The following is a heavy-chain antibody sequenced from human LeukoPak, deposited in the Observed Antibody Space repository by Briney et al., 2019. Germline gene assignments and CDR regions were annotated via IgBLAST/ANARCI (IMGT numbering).Heavy chain of an antibody. J-gene: IGHJ4*02. CDR2: ISSSGSTI. CDR3: ASGLSYSSGWSLDY. Sequence: AGGSLRLSCAASGFTFSSYEMNWVRQAPGKGLEWVSYISSSGSTIYYADSVKGRLTISRDNAKNSLYLQMNSLRAEDTAVYYCASGLSYSSGWSLDYWGQGTLVTVSS. V-gene: IGHV3-48*03. CDR1: GFTFSSYE. D-gene: IGHD6-19*01.